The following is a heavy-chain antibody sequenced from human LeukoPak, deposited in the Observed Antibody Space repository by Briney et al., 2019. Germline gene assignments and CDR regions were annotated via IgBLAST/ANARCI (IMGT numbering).Heavy chain of an antibody. J-gene: IGHJ4*02. D-gene: IGHD3-9*01. Sequence: GGSLRLSCAASGFTVSSNYMSWVRQAPGKGLEWVSVIYSGGSTYYADSVKVRFTLSRDNSKNTLYLQMNSLRAEDTAVYYCARDYYDILTGLCYFDYWGQGTLVTVSS. CDR3: ARDYYDILTGLCYFDY. CDR1: GFTVSSNY. V-gene: IGHV3-66*02. CDR2: IYSGGST.